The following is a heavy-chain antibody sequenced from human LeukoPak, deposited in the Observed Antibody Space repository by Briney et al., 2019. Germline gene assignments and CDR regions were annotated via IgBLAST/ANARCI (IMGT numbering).Heavy chain of an antibody. CDR1: GGSISSGSYY. Sequence: SQTLSLTCTVSGGSISSGSYYWSWIRQPAGKGLEWIGRIYTSGSTNYNPSLKSRVTISVDKSKNHFSLNLSSVTAADTAVYYCARVGYHYYDSTGYSNFDYWGQGTLVTVSS. CDR3: ARVGYHYYDSTGYSNFDY. D-gene: IGHD3-22*01. V-gene: IGHV4-61*02. J-gene: IGHJ4*02. CDR2: IYTSGST.